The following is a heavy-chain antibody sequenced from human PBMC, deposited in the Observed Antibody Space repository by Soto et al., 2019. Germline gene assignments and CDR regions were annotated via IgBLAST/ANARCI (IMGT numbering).Heavy chain of an antibody. CDR2: IIPIFGTA. V-gene: IGHV1-69*06. D-gene: IGHD1-7*01. CDR3: ARDPVTGTTGDY. J-gene: IGHJ4*02. CDR1: GGTFSSYA. Sequence: QVQLVQSGAEVKKPGSSVKVSCKASGGTFSSYAISWVRQAPGQGLEWMGGIIPIFGTANYAQKFQGRDTITADKSTRTAYMELSSLRSEDRAVYYCARDPVTGTTGDYWGQGTLVTVSS.